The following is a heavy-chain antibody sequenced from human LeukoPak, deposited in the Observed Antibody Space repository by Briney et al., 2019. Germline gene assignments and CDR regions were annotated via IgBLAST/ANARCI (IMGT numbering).Heavy chain of an antibody. J-gene: IGHJ4*02. CDR1: GYTFTSYY. D-gene: IGHD5-12*01. V-gene: IGHV1-8*02. Sequence: ASVKVSCKASGYTFTSYYMHWVRQATGQGLEWMGWMNPNSGNTGYAQKFQGRVTMTRNTSISTAYMELSSLRSEDTAVYYCARGYGYSGYDFDYWGQGTLVTVSS. CDR2: MNPNSGNT. CDR3: ARGYGYSGYDFDY.